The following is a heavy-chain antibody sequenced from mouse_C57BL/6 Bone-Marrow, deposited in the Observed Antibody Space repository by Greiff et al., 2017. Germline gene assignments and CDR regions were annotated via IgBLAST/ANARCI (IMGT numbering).Heavy chain of an antibody. CDR3: ARHVITTTGYYFDY. CDR1: EYEFPSHD. V-gene: IGHV5-2*01. D-gene: IGHD2-4*01. J-gene: IGHJ2*01. CDR2: INSDGGST. Sequence: EVQRVESGGGLVQPGESLKLSCESNEYEFPSHDMSWVRKTPEKRLELVAAINSDGGSTYYPDPMERRFIISRDNTKKTLYLQMSSLRSEDTALYYCARHVITTTGYYFDYWGQGTTLTVSS.